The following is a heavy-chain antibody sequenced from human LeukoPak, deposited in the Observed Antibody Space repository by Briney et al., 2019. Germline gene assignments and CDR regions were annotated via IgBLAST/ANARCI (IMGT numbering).Heavy chain of an antibody. D-gene: IGHD2-2*01. J-gene: IGHJ4*02. CDR1: GYTFTSYD. V-gene: IGHV1-8*01. CDR3: ASIVVVPAASGISRIDY. CDR2: MNPNSGNT. Sequence: ASVKASCKASGYTFTSYDINWVRQATGQGLEWMGWMNPNSGNTGYAQKFQGRVTMTRNTSISTAYMELSSLRSEDTAVYYCASIVVVPAASGISRIDYWGQGTLVTVSS.